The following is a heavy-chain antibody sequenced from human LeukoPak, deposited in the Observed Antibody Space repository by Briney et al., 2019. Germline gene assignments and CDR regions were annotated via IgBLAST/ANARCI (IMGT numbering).Heavy chain of an antibody. V-gene: IGHV3-66*01. Sequence: GGSLRLSCAASGFTFSSYALNWVRQAPGKGLEWVSVIYSGGSTYYADSVKGRFTISRDNSKNTLYLQMNSLRAEDTAVYYCATGYSSVYYFDYWGQGTLVIVSS. CDR3: ATGYSSVYYFDY. CDR1: GFTFSSYA. CDR2: IYSGGST. D-gene: IGHD6-19*01. J-gene: IGHJ4*02.